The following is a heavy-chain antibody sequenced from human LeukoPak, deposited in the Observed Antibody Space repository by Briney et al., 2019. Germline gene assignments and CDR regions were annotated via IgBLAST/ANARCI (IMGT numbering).Heavy chain of an antibody. V-gene: IGHV3-7*05. J-gene: IGHJ4*02. CDR3: ARGWNGFDY. D-gene: IGHD1-1*01. CDR1: GFNFNLFW. CDR2: IKQDGSEK. Sequence: GGSLRLACAASGFNFNLFWMTWVRQAPGKGLQWVANIKQDGSEKYYVDSVKGRFTISRDDAKKTLYLQMNSLRAEDTAVYYCARGWNGFDYWGQGTLVTVSS.